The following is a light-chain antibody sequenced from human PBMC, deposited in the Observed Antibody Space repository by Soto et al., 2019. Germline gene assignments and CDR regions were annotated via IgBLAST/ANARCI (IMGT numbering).Light chain of an antibody. CDR2: AVS. Sequence: QSALTQPASVSGSPGQSITISCTGTSSDVGGYNYVSWYQQHPGKAPKLMIYAVSNRPSGVSNRFSGSKSGNTASLTISGLQAEDEADYYCSSYTTNVIFGGGTQLTVL. J-gene: IGLJ2*01. CDR3: SSYTTNVI. CDR1: SSDVGGYNY. V-gene: IGLV2-14*01.